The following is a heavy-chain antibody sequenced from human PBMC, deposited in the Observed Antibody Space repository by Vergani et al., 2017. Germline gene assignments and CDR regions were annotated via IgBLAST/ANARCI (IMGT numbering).Heavy chain of an antibody. J-gene: IGHJ4*02. CDR2: IYTSGST. CDR3: ARARGYCSSTGCGHYFDY. V-gene: IGHV4-61*02. CDR1: GGSISSGSYY. Sequence: QVQLQESGPGLVKPSQTLSLTCTVSGGSISSGSYYWSWIRQPAGKGLEWIGRIYTSGSTNYNPPLKSRVTIPVDTSKNQFSLKLSSVTAADTAVYYCARARGYCSSTGCGHYFDYWGQGTLVTVSS. D-gene: IGHD2-2*01.